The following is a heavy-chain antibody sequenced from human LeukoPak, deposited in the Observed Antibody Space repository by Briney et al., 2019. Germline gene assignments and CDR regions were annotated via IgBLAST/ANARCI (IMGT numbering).Heavy chain of an antibody. Sequence: PGRSLRLSCAASGFTFDDYAMHWVRQAPGKGLEWVSGISWNSGSIGYADSVKGRFTISRDNAKNSLYLQMNSLRAEDTALYYCAKDMGAYYDSSGPFDYWGQGTLVTVSS. CDR1: GFTFDDYA. J-gene: IGHJ4*02. CDR3: AKDMGAYYDSSGPFDY. CDR2: ISWNSGSI. D-gene: IGHD3-22*01. V-gene: IGHV3-9*01.